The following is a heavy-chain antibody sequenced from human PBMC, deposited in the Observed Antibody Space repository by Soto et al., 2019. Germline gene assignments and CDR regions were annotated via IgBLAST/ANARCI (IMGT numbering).Heavy chain of an antibody. J-gene: IGHJ4*02. V-gene: IGHV3-23*01. D-gene: IGHD6-19*01. Sequence: GGSLRLSCAASGFTFSSYAMSWVRQAPGKGLEWVSAISGSGGSTYYADSVKGRFTISRDNSKNTLYLQMNSLRAEDTAVYYCAKGQSPPEKYSSGWYFDYWGQGTLVTVSS. CDR2: ISGSGGST. CDR1: GFTFSSYA. CDR3: AKGQSPPEKYSSGWYFDY.